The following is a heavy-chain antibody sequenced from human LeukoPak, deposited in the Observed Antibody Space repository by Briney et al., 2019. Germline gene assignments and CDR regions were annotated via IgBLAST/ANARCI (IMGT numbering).Heavy chain of an antibody. V-gene: IGHV1-18*01. Sequence: ASVKVSCKASGYTFSSYGISWVRQAPGQGLEWMGWISAYTGNTNYAQKLQGRVTMTRDTSISTAYMELSRLKSDDTAVYYCSRDRGGSYGDYWGQGTLVTVSS. D-gene: IGHD1-26*01. J-gene: IGHJ4*02. CDR3: SRDRGGSYGDY. CDR2: ISAYTGNT. CDR1: GYTFSSYG.